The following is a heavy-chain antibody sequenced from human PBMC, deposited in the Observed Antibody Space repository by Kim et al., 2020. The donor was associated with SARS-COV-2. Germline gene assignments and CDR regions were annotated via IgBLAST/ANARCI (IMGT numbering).Heavy chain of an antibody. D-gene: IGHD1-26*01. Sequence: ASVKVSCKASGYTFTSYAMNWVRQAPGQGLEWMGWINTNTGNPTYAQGFTGRFVFSLDTSVSTAYLQISSLKAEDTAVYYCARVPQRRFGYSGRHPFDYWGQGTLVTVSS. CDR2: INTNTGNP. CDR1: GYTFTSYA. V-gene: IGHV7-4-1*02. J-gene: IGHJ4*02. CDR3: ARVPQRRFGYSGRHPFDY.